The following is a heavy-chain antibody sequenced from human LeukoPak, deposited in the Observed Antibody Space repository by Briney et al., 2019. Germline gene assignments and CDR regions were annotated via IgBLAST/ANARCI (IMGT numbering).Heavy chain of an antibody. D-gene: IGHD6-25*01. J-gene: IGHJ3*01. Sequence: PSETLSPTCTVSGGSISSYHWSWIRQPPGKGLEWIGYIYYSGSTNYNPSLKSRVTISIDASKNQFSLWLSSVTAADTAVYHCASARLGSGLEGAFDVWGQGTMVTVSS. CDR2: IYYSGST. CDR3: ASARLGSGLEGAFDV. V-gene: IGHV4-59*01. CDR1: GGSISSYH.